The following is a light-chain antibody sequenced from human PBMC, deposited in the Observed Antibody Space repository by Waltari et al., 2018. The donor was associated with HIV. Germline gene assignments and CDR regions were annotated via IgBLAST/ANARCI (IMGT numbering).Light chain of an antibody. J-gene: IGKJ4*01. CDR2: WPS. CDR3: QQYDNIPRT. Sequence: DFVMNQSPAALPVSLCERGTINCKYSPSVSYASNNKTSLAWYQQKPGQHPKLLIYWPSARESGVPDRFSSSGSGTDFLLTLSSLQPEDVAVYHCQQYDNIPRTFGGGTKVEIK. V-gene: IGKV4-1*01. CDR1: PSVSYASNNKTS.